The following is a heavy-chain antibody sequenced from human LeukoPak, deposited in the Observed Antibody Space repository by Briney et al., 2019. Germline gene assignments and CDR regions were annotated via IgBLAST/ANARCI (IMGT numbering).Heavy chain of an antibody. CDR2: ISWHSGSI. D-gene: IGHD2-15*01. V-gene: IGHV3-9*01. CDR1: GFTFDDYA. Sequence: PGRSLRLSCAASGFTFDDYAMHWVRQAPGKGLEWVAGISWHSGSIGYGDSVKGRFTISRDNAKNSLYLQMNSLRTEDTALYYCVKGMFNVVAHSDYWGQGTLVTVSS. J-gene: IGHJ4*02. CDR3: VKGMFNVVAHSDY.